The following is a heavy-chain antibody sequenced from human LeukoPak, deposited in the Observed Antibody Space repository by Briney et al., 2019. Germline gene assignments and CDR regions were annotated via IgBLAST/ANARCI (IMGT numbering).Heavy chain of an antibody. CDR3: ARFPGGAEYRHYYYMDV. D-gene: IGHD1-14*01. V-gene: IGHV4-38-2*02. CDR2: LSHSGSS. Sequence: PSETLSLTCTVSGYSISSGYYWDWIRQPPGKGLEWIGTLSHSGSSYYNPSLKSRVTISVDTSKNQFSLNLSSVTAADTAVYYCARFPGGAEYRHYYYMDVWGKGTTVTVSS. CDR1: GYSISSGYY. J-gene: IGHJ6*03.